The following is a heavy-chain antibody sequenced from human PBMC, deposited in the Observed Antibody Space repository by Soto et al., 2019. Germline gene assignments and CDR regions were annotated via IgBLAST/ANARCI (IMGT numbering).Heavy chain of an antibody. J-gene: IGHJ6*02. D-gene: IGHD6-19*01. Sequence: QVQLLESGPGLVKPSETLSLTCTVSGASLSGYYWCWIRQPPGKGLEWIGYIYESGSTDYKSSLRSRVTISIDTSRNQISLKLSSVTAADTAVYYCARGRKVQQWVSSGRGGGMDVWGQGTTVTVSS. V-gene: IGHV4-59*01. CDR3: ARGRKVQQWVSSGRGGGMDV. CDR1: GASLSGYY. CDR2: IYESGST.